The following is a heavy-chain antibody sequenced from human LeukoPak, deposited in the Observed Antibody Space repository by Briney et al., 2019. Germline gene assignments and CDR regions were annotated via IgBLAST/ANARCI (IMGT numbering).Heavy chain of an antibody. V-gene: IGHV1-2*02. CDR3: ARGKRLKYQLPHLYKYYFDY. CDR1: GYTFTGYY. J-gene: IGHJ4*02. Sequence: ASMKVSCKASGYTFTGYYMHWVRQAPGQGLEWMGWINPNSDVTNYAQKFQGRVTMTRDTSISTAYMELSSLRSDDTAVYYCARGKRLKYQLPHLYKYYFDYWGQGTLVTVSS. D-gene: IGHD2-2*01. CDR2: INPNSDVT.